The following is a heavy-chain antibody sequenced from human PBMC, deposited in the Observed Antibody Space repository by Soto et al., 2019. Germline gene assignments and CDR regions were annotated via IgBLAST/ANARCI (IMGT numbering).Heavy chain of an antibody. J-gene: IGHJ4*02. Sequence: GEPLKISCKGSGYSFTSYWIGWGRQMPGKGLEWMGIIYPGDSDTRYSPSFQGQVTISADKSISTAYLQWSSLKASDPAMYYCARLAAAGPLYFDYWGQGTLVTVSS. CDR1: GYSFTSYW. D-gene: IGHD6-13*01. V-gene: IGHV5-51*01. CDR2: IYPGDSDT. CDR3: ARLAAAGPLYFDY.